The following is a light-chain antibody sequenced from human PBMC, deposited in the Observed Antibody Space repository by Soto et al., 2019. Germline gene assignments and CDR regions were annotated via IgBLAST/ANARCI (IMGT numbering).Light chain of an antibody. V-gene: IGKV3-11*01. CDR2: ETS. CDR3: QKYNSAPWT. CDR1: QSVSSY. Sequence: EIVLTQSPATLSLSPGERATLSCRASQSVSSYLAWYQQKPGQAPRLLIYETSNRATGIPARFSGSGSGTEFTLTISSLQSEDFAVYYCQKYNSAPWTFGQGTKVEIK. J-gene: IGKJ1*01.